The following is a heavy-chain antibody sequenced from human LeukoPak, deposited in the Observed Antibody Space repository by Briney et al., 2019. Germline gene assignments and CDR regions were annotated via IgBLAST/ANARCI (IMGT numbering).Heavy chain of an antibody. Sequence: GGSLRLACAASLFIFSLDCVGSVRLARGRGLGWISYIRPRGDTRFYADSGKGRFTISRDNANNSMYLQMNSLRDEDAAVYYCARDNWIDYCGQGTLVSV. CDR2: IRPRGDTR. D-gene: IGHD2-2*03. V-gene: IGHV3-48*02. J-gene: IGHJ4*02. CDR3: ARDNWIDY. CDR1: LFIFSLDC.